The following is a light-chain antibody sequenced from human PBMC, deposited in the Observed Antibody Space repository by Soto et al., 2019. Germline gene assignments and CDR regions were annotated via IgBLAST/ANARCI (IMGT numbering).Light chain of an antibody. CDR3: AAWDDSLSGLYV. V-gene: IGLV1-47*01. J-gene: IGLJ1*01. Sequence: QSLLTQPPSASGTPGQRVTISCSGGTSSIGRNYVYWYQQLPGTAPKLVIYRNNQRPSGVPDRFSGSKSGTSASLAIRGLRSEDEADYYCAAWDDSLSGLYVFGTGTKLTVL. CDR1: TSSIGRNY. CDR2: RNN.